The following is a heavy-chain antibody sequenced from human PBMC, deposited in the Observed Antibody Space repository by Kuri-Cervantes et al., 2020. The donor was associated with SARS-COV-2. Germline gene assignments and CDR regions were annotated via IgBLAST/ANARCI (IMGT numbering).Heavy chain of an antibody. J-gene: IGHJ4*02. CDR2: IGTAGDP. D-gene: IGHD5-12*01. V-gene: IGHV3-13*05. Sequence: GESLKISCAASGFTFSSYDMHWVRQATGKGLEWVSAIGTAGDPYYPGSVKGRFTISRENAKNSLYLQMNSLRAEDTAVYYCAKTSRLSSGYDFDYWGQGTLVTVSS. CDR1: GFTFSSYD. CDR3: AKTSRLSSGYDFDY.